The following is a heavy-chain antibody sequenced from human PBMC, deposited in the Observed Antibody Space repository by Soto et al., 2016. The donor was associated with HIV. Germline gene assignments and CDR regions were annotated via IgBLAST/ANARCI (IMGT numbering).Heavy chain of an antibody. Sequence: QVQLVQSGAEVKKPGASVKVSCKASGYTFTGYFMHWVRQAPGQGLQWMGWINPNSVDTNYAQKFQGRVTVTLDTSISTVYMELSRLRSDDTALYYCARDVSGPLRNWGQGTLVTVSS. V-gene: IGHV1-2*02. CDR1: GYTFTGYF. CDR2: INPNSVDT. J-gene: IGHJ4*02. CDR3: ARDVSGPLRN.